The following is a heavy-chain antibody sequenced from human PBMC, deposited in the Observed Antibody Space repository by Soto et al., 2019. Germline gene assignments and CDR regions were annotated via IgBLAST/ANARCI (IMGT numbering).Heavy chain of an antibody. CDR3: AYYYDSSGYLAY. Sequence: SETLSLTCTVSGGSISSSSYYCGWIRQPPGKGLEWIGSIYYSGSTYYNPSLKSRVTISVDTSKNQFSLKLSSVTAADTAVYYCAYYYDSSGYLAYWGQGTLVTVSS. CDR1: GGSISSSSYY. J-gene: IGHJ4*02. D-gene: IGHD3-22*01. V-gene: IGHV4-39*01. CDR2: IYYSGST.